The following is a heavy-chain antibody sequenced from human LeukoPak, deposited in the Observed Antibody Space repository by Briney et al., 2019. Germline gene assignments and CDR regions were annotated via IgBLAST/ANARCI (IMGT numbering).Heavy chain of an antibody. CDR2: IYYSGST. CDR1: RGSISGYY. D-gene: IGHD3-22*01. CDR3: ARDRKIVVGDHDAFDI. J-gene: IGHJ3*02. V-gene: IGHV4-59*01. Sequence: PSETLSLTCTVSRGSISGYYWSWIRQPPGKGLEWIGYIYYSGSTSYNPSLKSRVTISVDTSKNQFSLKLSSVTAEDTAVYYCARDRKIVVGDHDAFDIWGQGTMVTVSS.